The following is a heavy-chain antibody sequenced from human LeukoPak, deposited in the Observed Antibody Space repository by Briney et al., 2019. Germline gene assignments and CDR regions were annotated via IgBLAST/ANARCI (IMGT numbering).Heavy chain of an antibody. CDR2: IYYSGST. V-gene: IGHV4-39*07. Sequence: SETLSLTCTVSGGSISSSSYYWGWIRQPPGKGLEWIGSIYYSGSTYYNPSLKSRVTISVDTSKNQFSLKLSSVTAADTAVYYCARDHSNYYFDYWGQGTLVTVSS. CDR1: GGSISSSSYY. D-gene: IGHD4-11*01. J-gene: IGHJ4*02. CDR3: ARDHSNYYFDY.